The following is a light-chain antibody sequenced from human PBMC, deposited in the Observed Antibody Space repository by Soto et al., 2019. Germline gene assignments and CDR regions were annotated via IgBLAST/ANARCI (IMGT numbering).Light chain of an antibody. CDR1: QTINTY. J-gene: IGKJ3*01. CDR2: ATS. V-gene: IGKV1-39*01. CDR3: QQSYSTPV. Sequence: DIQMTQTPSSLSASVGDRVTITCRASQTINTYLNWYQQKPGKAPHLLIYATSTLQSGVPSRFSGSGSGTDFTLTISSLQPEDFATYYCQQSYSTPVFGPGTKVDIK.